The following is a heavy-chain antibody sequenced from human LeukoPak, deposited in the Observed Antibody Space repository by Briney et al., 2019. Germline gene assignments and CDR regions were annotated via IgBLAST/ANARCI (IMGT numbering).Heavy chain of an antibody. CDR2: IYYSGST. CDR1: GASISSYY. CDR3: ARDRRITMVRGVISGMDV. Sequence: ASETLSLTCTVSGASISSYYWSWIRQPPGKGLEWLGYIYYSGSTKYNPSLKSRVTISVHTSKNHFSLKLSSVTAADTAVYYCARDRRITMVRGVISGMDVWGQGTTVTVSS. V-gene: IGHV4-59*01. D-gene: IGHD3-10*01. J-gene: IGHJ6*02.